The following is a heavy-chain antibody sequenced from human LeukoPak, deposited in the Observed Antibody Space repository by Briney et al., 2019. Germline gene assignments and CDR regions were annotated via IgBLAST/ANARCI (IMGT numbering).Heavy chain of an antibody. CDR3: ARDRGDCSSTSCKTEDAFDI. CDR2: INPNSGGT. Sequence: GASVKVSCKASGYTFTSYGISWVRQAPGQGLEWMGWINPNSGGTNYAQKFQGRVTMTRDTSISTAYMELSRLRSDDTAVYYCARDRGDCSSTSCKTEDAFDIWGQGTMVTVSS. J-gene: IGHJ3*02. D-gene: IGHD2-2*01. CDR1: GYTFTSYG. V-gene: IGHV1-2*02.